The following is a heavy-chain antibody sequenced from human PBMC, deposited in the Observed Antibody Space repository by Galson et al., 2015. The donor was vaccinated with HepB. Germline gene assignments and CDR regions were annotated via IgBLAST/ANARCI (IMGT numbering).Heavy chain of an antibody. J-gene: IGHJ5*01. CDR3: ARDREIAVIPGVRGEDNWFDS. D-gene: IGHD2-2*01. CDR2: ISTQNGNT. V-gene: IGHV1-18*01. Sequence: SVKVSCKASGYTFTTYGIDFVRQAPGQGLEWMGWISTQNGNTDYAHKFQDRVTLTTDTSTSTAYMELRSLRSDDTAVYYCARDREIAVIPGVRGEDNWFDSWGQGTLVTVSS. CDR1: GYTFTTYG.